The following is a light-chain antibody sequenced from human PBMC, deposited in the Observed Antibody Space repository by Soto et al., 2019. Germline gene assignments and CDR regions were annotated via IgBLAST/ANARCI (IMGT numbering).Light chain of an antibody. J-gene: IGLJ2*01. CDR1: SGHSSYA. CDR3: QTWGTGIVV. V-gene: IGLV4-69*01. CDR2: LNSDGSH. Sequence: QSVLTQSPSASASLGASVNLTCTLSSGHSSYAIAWHQQQPEKGPRYLMKLNSDGSHSKGDGIPDRFSGSSSGAERYLTVSSLQSDDEADYYCQTWGTGIVVFGGGTKVTVL.